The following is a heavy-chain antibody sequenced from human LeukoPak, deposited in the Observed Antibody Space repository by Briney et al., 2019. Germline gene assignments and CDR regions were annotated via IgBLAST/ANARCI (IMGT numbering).Heavy chain of an antibody. CDR3: ARDGGYCSGGSCNNWFDP. V-gene: IGHV3-21*04. D-gene: IGHD2-15*01. CDR1: GFTFSPYS. CDR2: ISSSSYI. Sequence: GGSLRLSCVASGFTFSPYSMNWVRQAPGKGLEWVSSISSSSYIYYADSVKGRFTISRDNAKNSLYLQMNSLRAEDTAVYYCARDGGYCSGGSCNNWFDPWGQGTLVTVSS. J-gene: IGHJ5*02.